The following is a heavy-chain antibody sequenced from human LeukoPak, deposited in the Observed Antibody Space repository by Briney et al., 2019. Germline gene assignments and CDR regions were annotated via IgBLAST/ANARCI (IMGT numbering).Heavy chain of an antibody. CDR2: IYHSGST. V-gene: IGHV4-38-2*01. CDR3: ARQNGFGEEFDY. D-gene: IGHD3-3*01. J-gene: IGHJ4*02. CDR1: GYSISSEHY. Sequence: SETLSLTCAVSGYSISSEHYWGWIRQPPGKGLEWIGSIYHSGSTYYNPSLKSRVTMPVDTSKNQFSLKLTSVTAAGTAVYYCARQNGFGEEFDYWGQGTLVTVSS.